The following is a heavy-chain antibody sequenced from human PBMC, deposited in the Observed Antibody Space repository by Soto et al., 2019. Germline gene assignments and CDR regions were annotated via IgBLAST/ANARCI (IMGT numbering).Heavy chain of an antibody. CDR3: ARDRLVAAAGIASEGTFDY. D-gene: IGHD6-13*01. J-gene: IGHJ4*02. V-gene: IGHV1-69*04. CDR1: CYTFTSYA. Sequence: GASVKVSCKSPCYTFTSYAISLFRHSPGQWLEWMGRIIAILGIANYAQKFQGRVTITADKSTSTAYMELSSMRSEDTAVYYCARDRLVAAAGIASEGTFDYWGQGTLVTVSS. CDR2: IIAILGIA.